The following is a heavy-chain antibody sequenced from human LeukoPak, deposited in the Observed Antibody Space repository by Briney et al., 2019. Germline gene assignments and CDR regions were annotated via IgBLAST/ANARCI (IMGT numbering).Heavy chain of an antibody. V-gene: IGHV4-4*02. J-gene: IGHJ4*02. Sequence: SETLSLTCAVSGGSISSSSSNCWTWVRQPPGKGLKWIGEIYHSGATNYNPSLKSRVTMLLDKSKNQFSLKLNSVTAADTAVYYCARNGGNSDFDYWGQGTLVTVSS. CDR3: ARNGGNSDFDY. D-gene: IGHD4-23*01. CDR1: GGSISSSSSNC. CDR2: IYHSGAT.